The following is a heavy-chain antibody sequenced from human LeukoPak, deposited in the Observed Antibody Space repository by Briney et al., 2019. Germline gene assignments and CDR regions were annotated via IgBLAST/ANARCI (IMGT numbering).Heavy chain of an antibody. CDR3: ARDKGGYCSSTSCYSGWFDP. D-gene: IGHD2-2*01. Sequence: ASVKASCKASGYTFTSYGISWVRHAPGQGLQWMGWISDYNGNTNYTQKLQGRVTMTTDTSTSTAYMKLRSLRSDDTAVYYCARDKGGYCSSTSCYSGWFDPWGQGTLVTVSS. CDR2: ISDYNGNT. CDR1: GYTFTSYG. J-gene: IGHJ5*02. V-gene: IGHV1-18*01.